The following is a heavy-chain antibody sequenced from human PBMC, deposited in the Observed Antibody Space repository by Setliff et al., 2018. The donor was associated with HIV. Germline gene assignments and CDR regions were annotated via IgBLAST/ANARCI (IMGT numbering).Heavy chain of an antibody. D-gene: IGHD2-15*01. CDR1: WFSLTTSGVH. CDR2: MFWDYDK. Sequence: SGPTLVNPTQTLTLTFTFSWFSLTTSGVHVGWIRQPPGKDLEWLALMFWDYDKRYRPSLKSRLTITKDTSKTQVVLTMTNMDPVDTATYYCAPKFALGVGAFDIWGQGTVVTVSS. CDR3: APKFALGVGAFDI. J-gene: IGHJ3*02. V-gene: IGHV2-5*02.